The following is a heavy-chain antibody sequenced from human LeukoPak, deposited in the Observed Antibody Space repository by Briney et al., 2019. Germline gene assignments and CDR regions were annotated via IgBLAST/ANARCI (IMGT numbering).Heavy chain of an antibody. Sequence: GGSLRLSCAASGFTFSSYEMNWVRQAPGKGLEWVSYISSSGSTIYYADSVKGRFTISRDNDKNSLYLQMNSLRAEETAVYYCARVGDYRDLTDYWGQGTLVTVSS. CDR3: ARVGDYRDLTDY. CDR2: ISSSGSTI. J-gene: IGHJ4*02. D-gene: IGHD4-17*01. CDR1: GFTFSSYE. V-gene: IGHV3-48*03.